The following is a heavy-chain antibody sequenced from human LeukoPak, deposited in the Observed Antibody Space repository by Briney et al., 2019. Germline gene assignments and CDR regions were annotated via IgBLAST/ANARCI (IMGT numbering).Heavy chain of an antibody. D-gene: IGHD1-14*01. CDR2: INWNGGST. Sequence: GGSLRLSCAASGFTFDDYGMSWVRQAPGKGLEWVSGINWNGGSTGYADSVKGRFTISRDNAKSSLYLQLTSLRAEDTALYYCARDRGRNSFDYWGQGTLVSVSS. CDR1: GFTFDDYG. V-gene: IGHV3-20*04. CDR3: ARDRGRNSFDY. J-gene: IGHJ4*02.